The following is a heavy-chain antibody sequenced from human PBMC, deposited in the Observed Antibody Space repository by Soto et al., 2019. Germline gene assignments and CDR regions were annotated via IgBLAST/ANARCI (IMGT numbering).Heavy chain of an antibody. CDR2: IKQDGSEK. CDR1: GFTFSSYW. Sequence: EVQLVESGGGLVQPGGSLRLSCAASGFTFSSYWMSWVRQAPGKGLEWVANIKQDGSEKYYVDSVKGRFTISRDNSKNSLYLQMHSLRAGDTAVYYCARVLWPAATSFGYYMDVWAKGTTLTVSS. J-gene: IGHJ6*03. V-gene: IGHV3-7*01. CDR3: ARVLWPAATSFGYYMDV. D-gene: IGHD2-2*01.